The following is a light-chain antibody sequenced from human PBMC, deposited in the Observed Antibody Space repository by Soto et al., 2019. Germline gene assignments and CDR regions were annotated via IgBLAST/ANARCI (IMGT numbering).Light chain of an antibody. J-gene: IGLJ1*01. V-gene: IGLV1-47*02. CDR3: AGWDASMSGHV. Sequence: QSVLTQSPSASGTPGQRVTISCYGSSSNIGSYPVYWYQQLPGTAPKLLINSDDQRPSGVPDRFSASNSGTSASLAISGLRSEDEADYSCAGWDASMSGHVFGAGTKGTVL. CDR1: SSNIGSYP. CDR2: SDD.